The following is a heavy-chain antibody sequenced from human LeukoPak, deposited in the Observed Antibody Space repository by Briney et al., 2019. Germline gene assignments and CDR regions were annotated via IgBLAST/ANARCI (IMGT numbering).Heavy chain of an antibody. CDR3: ARDRGSGSGSLSFSFDY. Sequence: SQTLSLTCAISGDSVSSNSAAWNWIRQSPSRGLEWLGRTYYRSKWYNDYAVSVKSRITINPDTSKNQFSLQLNSVTPEDTAVYYCARDRGSGSGSLSFSFDYWGQGTLVTVSS. J-gene: IGHJ4*02. D-gene: IGHD3-10*01. CDR1: GDSVSSNSAA. CDR2: TYYRSKWYN. V-gene: IGHV6-1*01.